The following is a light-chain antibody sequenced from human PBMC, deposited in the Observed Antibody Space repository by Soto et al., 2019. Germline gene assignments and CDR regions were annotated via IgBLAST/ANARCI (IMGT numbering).Light chain of an antibody. J-gene: IGKJ4*01. CDR2: AAS. CDR1: QNIRSR. Sequence: DFQMTQSPSTLSASVGDRVTITCRASQNIRSRLAWFQQKPGKAPKPLIYAASSLKSGVPSRFSGSGSGTDFTLTISSLQPEDFATYYCQQSYSTPLTFGGGTKVDIK. V-gene: IGKV1-39*01. CDR3: QQSYSTPLT.